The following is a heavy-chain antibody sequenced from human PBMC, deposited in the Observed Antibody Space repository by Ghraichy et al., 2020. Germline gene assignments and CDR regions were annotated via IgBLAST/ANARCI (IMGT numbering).Heavy chain of an antibody. Sequence: ESLNISCTVSGGSVSSSNYYWGWIRQPPGKGLEWIANIHHSGSTYYNPSLKSRVTISIDTSKNQFSLNVTSVTAADTAVYYCARVIGTVEVAGTGKYYFDYWGQGTLGTVSS. CDR2: IHHSGST. CDR3: ARVIGTVEVAGTGKYYFDY. J-gene: IGHJ4*02. D-gene: IGHD6-19*01. CDR1: GGSVSSSNYY. V-gene: IGHV4-39*01.